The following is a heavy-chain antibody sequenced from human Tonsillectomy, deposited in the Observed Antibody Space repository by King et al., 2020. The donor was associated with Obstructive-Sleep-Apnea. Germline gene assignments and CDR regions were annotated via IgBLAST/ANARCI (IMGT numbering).Heavy chain of an antibody. CDR3: AKGQLEYYYYYAMDV. Sequence: QLVQSGGGLVQPGGSLRLSCAASGVTFSNYAMSWVRHAPGEGVEWVSGIIGSGVSTYYADSVKGRFTVSRDNSKNKLYLQMNSLRAEDTAVYYCAKGQLEYYYYYAMDVWGQGTTVTVSS. D-gene: IGHD1-1*01. CDR2: IIGSGVST. CDR1: GVTFSNYA. V-gene: IGHV3-23*04. J-gene: IGHJ6*02.